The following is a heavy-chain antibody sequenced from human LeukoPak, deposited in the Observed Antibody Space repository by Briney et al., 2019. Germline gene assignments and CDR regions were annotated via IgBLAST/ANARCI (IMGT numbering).Heavy chain of an antibody. CDR2: ISGSGGST. J-gene: IGHJ4*02. CDR1: GFTFSSYA. Sequence: GGSLRLSCAASGFTFSSYAMSWVRQAPGKGLEWVSAISGSGGSTYYADSVEGRFTISRDNSKNTLYLQMNSLRAEDTAVYYCAKDCGTPYDSSGYPRYYFDYWGQGTLVTVSS. CDR3: AKDCGTPYDSSGYPRYYFDY. V-gene: IGHV3-23*01. D-gene: IGHD3-22*01.